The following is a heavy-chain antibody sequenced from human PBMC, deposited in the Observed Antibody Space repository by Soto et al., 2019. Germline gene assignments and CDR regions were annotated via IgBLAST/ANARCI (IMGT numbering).Heavy chain of an antibody. CDR3: AKVPLGNYDRRGIYSTMDY. J-gene: IGHJ4*02. D-gene: IGHD3-22*01. V-gene: IGHV3-30*18. CDR1: GFTFSSYG. CDR2: ISYDGSNK. Sequence: PGGSLRLSCAASGFTFSSYGMHWVRQDPGKGLEWVAVISYDGSNKYYADSVKGRFTISRDNSKNTLSLQMNSLRVEDTAVYYCAKVPLGNYDRRGIYSTMDYWGQGTLVTVSS.